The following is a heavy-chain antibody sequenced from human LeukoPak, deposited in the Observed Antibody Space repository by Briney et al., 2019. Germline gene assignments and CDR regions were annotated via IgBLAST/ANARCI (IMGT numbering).Heavy chain of an antibody. V-gene: IGHV4-31*03. J-gene: IGHJ4*02. Sequence: SQTLSLTCTVSGGSISSGGYYWSWIRQHPGKGLEWIGYIYYSGSTYYNPSLKSRVTISVDTSKNQFSLKLSSVTAADTAVYYCAREVATALDYWSQGTLVTVSS. CDR2: IYYSGST. CDR1: GGSISSGGYY. D-gene: IGHD2-15*01. CDR3: AREVATALDY.